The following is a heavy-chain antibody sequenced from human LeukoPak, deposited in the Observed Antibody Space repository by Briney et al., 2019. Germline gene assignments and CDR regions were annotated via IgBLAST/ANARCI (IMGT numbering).Heavy chain of an antibody. Sequence: GRSLRLSCAASGFTFSSYAMHWVRQAPGKGLEWVAVISYDGSNKYYADSVKGRFTISRDNAKNTLYLQMNSLRAEDTAVYYCARDAVDTANAVWGQGTTVTVSS. CDR2: ISYDGSNK. J-gene: IGHJ6*02. D-gene: IGHD5-18*01. CDR3: ARDAVDTANAV. CDR1: GFTFSSYA. V-gene: IGHV3-30-3*01.